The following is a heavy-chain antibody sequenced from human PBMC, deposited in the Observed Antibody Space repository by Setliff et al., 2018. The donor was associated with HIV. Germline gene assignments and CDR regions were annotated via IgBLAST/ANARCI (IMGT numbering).Heavy chain of an antibody. V-gene: IGHV3-48*01. D-gene: IGHD1-26*01. CDR1: GFSFADYN. Sequence: GESLKISCAASGFSFADYNMNWVRQAPGKGLEWVSHISSTSSTVYYADSVTGRFTITRDNANNSLDLQMNSLRVEDTAVYYCVRVGNYWYFDLWGRGTLVTSPQ. CDR3: VRVGNYWYFDL. J-gene: IGHJ2*01. CDR2: ISSTSSTV.